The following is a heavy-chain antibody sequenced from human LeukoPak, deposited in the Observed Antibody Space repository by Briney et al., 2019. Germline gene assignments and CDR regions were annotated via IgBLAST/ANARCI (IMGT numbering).Heavy chain of an antibody. D-gene: IGHD1-26*01. V-gene: IGHV4-34*01. CDR3: ARGRGSSY. Sequence: SETLSLTCAVSGGSFSGYYWYWIRQPPGKGLEWIGEINHGESTNYNPSLKSRATLSVDTSKNQFSLKLTSVTAADTAVYYCARGRGSSYWGQGTLVTVSS. CDR1: GGSFSGYY. CDR2: INHGEST. J-gene: IGHJ4*02.